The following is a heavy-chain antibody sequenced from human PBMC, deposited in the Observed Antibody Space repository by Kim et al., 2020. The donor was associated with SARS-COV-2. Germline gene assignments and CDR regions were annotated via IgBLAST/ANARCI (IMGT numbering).Heavy chain of an antibody. CDR2: IIPIFGTA. V-gene: IGHV1-69*13. CDR3: ARALYCTNGVCHYDAFDI. CDR1: GGTFSSYA. D-gene: IGHD2-8*01. Sequence: SVKVSCKASGGTFSSYAISWVRQAPGQGLEWMGGIIPIFGTANYAQKFQGRVTITADESTSTAYMELSSLRSEDTAVYYCARALYCTNGVCHYDAFDIWGQGTMVTVSS. J-gene: IGHJ3*02.